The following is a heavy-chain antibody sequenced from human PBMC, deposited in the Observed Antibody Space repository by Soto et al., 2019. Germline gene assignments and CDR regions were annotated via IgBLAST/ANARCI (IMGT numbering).Heavy chain of an antibody. J-gene: IGHJ4*02. CDR2: IRSKANSYAT. CDR1: GFTFIGSA. V-gene: IGHV3-73*01. CDR3: TRLDQPNDY. Sequence: PGGSLRLSCAASGFTFIGSAMHWVRQASGKGLEWVGRIRSKANSYATAYAASVKGRFTISRDDSKNTAYLQMNSLKTEDPAVYYCTRLDQPNDYWGQGTLVTVSS.